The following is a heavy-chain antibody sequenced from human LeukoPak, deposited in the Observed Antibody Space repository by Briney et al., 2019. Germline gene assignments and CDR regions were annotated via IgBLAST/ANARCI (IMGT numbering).Heavy chain of an antibody. CDR3: ARDTGYGVNDY. Sequence: PGGSLRLSCAVSGLTFSAYNMNWVRQAPGKGLEWVSYLSTSSDTIHYTDSVKGRFTISRDNAKNSLYLQMSSLRAEDTAVYYCARDTGYGVNDYWGQGTLVTVSS. CDR1: GLTFSAYN. V-gene: IGHV3-48*04. J-gene: IGHJ4*02. CDR2: LSTSSDTI. D-gene: IGHD4-17*01.